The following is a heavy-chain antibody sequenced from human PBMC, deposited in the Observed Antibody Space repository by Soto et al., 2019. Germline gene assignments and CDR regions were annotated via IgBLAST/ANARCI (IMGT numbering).Heavy chain of an antibody. CDR2: MSGSDGST. J-gene: IGHJ4*02. CDR1: GFTFSNHG. V-gene: IGHV3-23*01. CDR3: VTDSGWEHVF. D-gene: IGHD3-10*01. Sequence: EVQLLESGGGLVQPGGSLRLSCVASGFTFSNHGMSWVRQATGKGLEWVSGMSGSDGSTYYADSVKGLFTISRDNSKNTLYMQMNNLRDEDTALYYCVTDSGWEHVFWGQGTLVTVSS.